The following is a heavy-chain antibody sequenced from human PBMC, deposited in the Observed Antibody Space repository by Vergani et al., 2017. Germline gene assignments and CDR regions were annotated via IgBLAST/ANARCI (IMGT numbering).Heavy chain of an antibody. J-gene: IGHJ4*02. CDR2: IHTGGST. V-gene: IGHV4-61*02. D-gene: IGHD2-15*01. Sequence: QVKLQESAPGLLKPSQTLSLTCTVSGESIRSGSHYWSWIRQPAGKGPEWIVHIHTGGSTDLNPSFKSRVSISVVTSKSQFSLKLNSVTVADTAVYYCARSRPYCTSGSCPAIWGQGTLVTVSS. CDR3: ARSRPYCTSGSCPAI. CDR1: GESIRSGSHY.